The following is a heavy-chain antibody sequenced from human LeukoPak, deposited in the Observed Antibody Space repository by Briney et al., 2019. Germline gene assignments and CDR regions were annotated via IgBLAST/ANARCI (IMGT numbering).Heavy chain of an antibody. V-gene: IGHV3-23*01. J-gene: IGHJ4*02. D-gene: IGHD1-26*01. CDR3: AKSRGSKDDY. CDR2: ISGSGGST. Sequence: PGGSLRLSCTASALTFSRSAMTWPRQAPGQALHWVSAISGSGGSTYYADSVKGRFTISRDNSKNTLYLQMSSLRAEDTAVYYCAKSRGSKDDYWGQGTLVTVSS. CDR1: ALTFSRSA.